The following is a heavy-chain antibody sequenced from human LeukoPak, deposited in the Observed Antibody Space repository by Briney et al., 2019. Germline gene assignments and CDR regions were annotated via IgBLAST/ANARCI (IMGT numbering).Heavy chain of an antibody. V-gene: IGHV4-34*01. D-gene: IGHD2-2*01. Sequence: PSETLSLTCAVYGGSFSGYYWSWIRQPPGKGLEWIGEINHSGSTNYNPSLKSRVTISVDTSKNQFSLKLSSVTAADTAVYYCARGGNIVVVPEYYFDYWGQGTLVTVSS. CDR1: GGSFSGYY. CDR3: ARGGNIVVVPEYYFDY. CDR2: INHSGST. J-gene: IGHJ4*02.